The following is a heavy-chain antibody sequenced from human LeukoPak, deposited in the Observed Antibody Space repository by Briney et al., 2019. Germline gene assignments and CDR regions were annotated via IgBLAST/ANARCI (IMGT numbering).Heavy chain of an antibody. D-gene: IGHD1-14*01. Sequence: GGSLRLSCAASGVTVSNNFMLWVRQAPGKGLEWVSLIYSGGSTYYADSVKGRFTISRDNSKNTLYLQMNSLRAEDTAVYYCARDTGGSFDYWGQGTLVTVSS. CDR2: IYSGGST. CDR1: GVTVSNNF. V-gene: IGHV3-53*01. CDR3: ARDTGGSFDY. J-gene: IGHJ4*02.